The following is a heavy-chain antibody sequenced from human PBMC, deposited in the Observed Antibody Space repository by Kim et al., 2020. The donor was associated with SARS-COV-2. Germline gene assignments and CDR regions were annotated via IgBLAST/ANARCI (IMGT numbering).Heavy chain of an antibody. V-gene: IGHV3-30*01. CDR3: ARDLRYSSGWYVGFQH. J-gene: IGHJ1*01. Sequence: SVKGRFTISRDNAKYPLYLQMNSLRAEDTAVYYCARDLRYSSGWYVGFQHWGQGTLVTVSS. D-gene: IGHD6-19*01.